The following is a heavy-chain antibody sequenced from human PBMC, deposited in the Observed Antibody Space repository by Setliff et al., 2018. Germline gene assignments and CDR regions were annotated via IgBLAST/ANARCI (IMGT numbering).Heavy chain of an antibody. Sequence: ASVKVSCKASGYTFTNYGVHWVRQAPGQRLEWMGWINAANGNTKYSQKFHGRVTITRDTSANTGSMELSRLRSDDTAVYFCARSTNYGMRFWFDNWGQGALVTVSS. D-gene: IGHD1-7*01. CDR2: INAANGNT. CDR1: GYTFTNYG. V-gene: IGHV1-3*01. J-gene: IGHJ4*02. CDR3: ARSTNYGMRFWFDN.